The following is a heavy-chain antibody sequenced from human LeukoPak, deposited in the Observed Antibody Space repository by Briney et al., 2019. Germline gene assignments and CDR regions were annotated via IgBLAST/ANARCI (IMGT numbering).Heavy chain of an antibody. D-gene: IGHD6-13*01. CDR2: IYSGGST. CDR3: ARGSSIAAAGWTFDY. Sequence: PGGSLRLSCAASGFTVSSNYMSWVRQAPGKGLEWVSVIYSGGSTYYADSVKGRFTISRDNSKNTLYLQMNSLRAEDTAVYYCARGSSIAAAGWTFDYWGQGTLVTVSS. J-gene: IGHJ4*02. CDR1: GFTVSSNY. V-gene: IGHV3-53*01.